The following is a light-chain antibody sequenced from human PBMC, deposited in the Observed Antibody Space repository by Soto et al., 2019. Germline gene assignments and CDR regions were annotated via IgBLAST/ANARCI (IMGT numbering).Light chain of an antibody. CDR3: CSSAPESTYV. CDR2: EVS. V-gene: IGLV2-14*01. CDR1: SSDVGAYNY. Sequence: QSVLTQPASVSGSPGQSITISCTGSSSDVGAYNYVSWYQQHPGKAPKLLIFEVSSRPSGVSNRFSGSKSGSTASLTISGLQAGDEADYFCCSSAPESTYVFGTGTKVTVL. J-gene: IGLJ1*01.